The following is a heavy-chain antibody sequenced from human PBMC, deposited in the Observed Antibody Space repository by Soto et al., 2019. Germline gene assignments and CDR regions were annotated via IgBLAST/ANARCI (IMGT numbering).Heavy chain of an antibody. CDR1: GFTVSSYA. CDR3: AKALRFTFTTGYYMDV. V-gene: IGHV3-23*01. Sequence: EVQLLESGGGLVQPGGSLRLSCAASGFTVSSYAMSWVRQAPGKGLEWVSVISGSGSTYSADSVKGRFTISSDSSKNTVYRQMNSLRAEDAAVYYCAKALRFTFTTGYYMDVWGRGTTVTVSS. D-gene: IGHD3-16*01. J-gene: IGHJ6*03. CDR2: ISGSGST.